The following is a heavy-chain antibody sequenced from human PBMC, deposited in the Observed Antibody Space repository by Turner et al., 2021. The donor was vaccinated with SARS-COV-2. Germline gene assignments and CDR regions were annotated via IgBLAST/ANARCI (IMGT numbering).Heavy chain of an antibody. CDR3: ARDLGGLRFDY. Sequence: EVQLVESGGGLIQPGGSLRLSCAASGFTVSSNYMSWVRQAPGKGLEWVSVIYSGGSTFYADSVKGRFTISRDNSKSTLYLQMNSLRAEDTAVYYCARDLGGLRFDYWGQGTLVTVSS. V-gene: IGHV3-53*01. J-gene: IGHJ4*02. CDR2: IYSGGST. D-gene: IGHD2-15*01. CDR1: GFTVSSNY.